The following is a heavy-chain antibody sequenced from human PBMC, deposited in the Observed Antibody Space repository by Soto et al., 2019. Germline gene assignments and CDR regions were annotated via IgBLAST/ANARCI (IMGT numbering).Heavy chain of an antibody. V-gene: IGHV4-39*01. Sequence: QLQLQESGPGLVKPSETLSLTCTVSGGSISSSSYYWGWIRQPPGKGLEWIGSIYYSGSAYYNPSLKSRVTISVDTSKNQFSLKLSSVTAADTAVYYCARSPGNRRSVGATTFDYWGQGTLVTASS. CDR3: ARSPGNRRSVGATTFDY. CDR2: IYYSGSA. CDR1: GGSISSSSYY. J-gene: IGHJ4*02. D-gene: IGHD1-26*01.